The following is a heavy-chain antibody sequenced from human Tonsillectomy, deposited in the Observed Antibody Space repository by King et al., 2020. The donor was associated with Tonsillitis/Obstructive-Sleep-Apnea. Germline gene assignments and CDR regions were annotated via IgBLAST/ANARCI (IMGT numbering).Heavy chain of an antibody. V-gene: IGHV3-66*01. CDR1: GFTVSSNY. CDR3: SRKTATRGGWDF. Sequence: VQLVESGGGLVQPGGSLRLSCAASGFTVSSNYMSWVRQAPGKGLECVSVIYSGGSTYYADSVKGRFTISRDNSKNTLYLQMNSLRAEDTAVYYWSRKTATRGGWDFWGQGTLVTVSS. CDR2: IYSGGST. J-gene: IGHJ1*01. D-gene: IGHD1-26*01.